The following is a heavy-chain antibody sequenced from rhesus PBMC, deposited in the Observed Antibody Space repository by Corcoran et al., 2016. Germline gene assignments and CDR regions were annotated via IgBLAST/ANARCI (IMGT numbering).Heavy chain of an antibody. V-gene: IGHV4S14*01. J-gene: IGHJ4*01. D-gene: IGHD1-38*01. CDR2: IHGSRGSN. Sequence: QVQLQESGPGLVKPSETLPLTCAVSGYSIRRGHYWGWISQPPGKGLEWIGSIHGSRGSNYLNPSLKSRVTLSVDTAKNQFSLKLSSVTAADTAVYYCATPGTTNFDYWGQGVLVTVSS. CDR3: ATPGTTNFDY. CDR1: GYSIRRGHY.